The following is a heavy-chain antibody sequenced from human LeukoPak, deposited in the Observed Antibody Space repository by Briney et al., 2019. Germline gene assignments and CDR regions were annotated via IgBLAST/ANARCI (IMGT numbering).Heavy chain of an antibody. CDR2: IYPGDCDT. CDR3: ARHESHGYIASAFDY. V-gene: IGHV5-51*01. J-gene: IGHJ4*02. CDR1: GYSFTSYC. D-gene: IGHD5-24*01. Sequence: GESLKISCKGSGYSFTSYCIGWVRQMPGKGLEWVGIIYPGDCDTRYSPSFQGHVTISADKSISTAYLHWSSLKASDTAMYYCARHESHGYIASAFDYWGQGTLVTVSS.